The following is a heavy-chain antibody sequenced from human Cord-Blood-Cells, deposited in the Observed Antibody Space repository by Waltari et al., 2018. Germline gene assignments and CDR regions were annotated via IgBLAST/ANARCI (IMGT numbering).Heavy chain of an antibody. CDR1: GGSISSGDYY. D-gene: IGHD2-15*01. CDR3: ARGCSGGSCYREYFQH. CDR2: IDYSGST. V-gene: IGHV4-30-4*01. Sequence: QVQLQESGPGLVKPSQTLSLTCTVSGGSISSGDYYWSWIRQPPRKGLEWIGYIDYSGSTYYNPALKSRVTISVDTSKNQFSRKLSSVTAADTAVYYCARGCSGGSCYREYFQHWGQGTLVTVSS. J-gene: IGHJ1*01.